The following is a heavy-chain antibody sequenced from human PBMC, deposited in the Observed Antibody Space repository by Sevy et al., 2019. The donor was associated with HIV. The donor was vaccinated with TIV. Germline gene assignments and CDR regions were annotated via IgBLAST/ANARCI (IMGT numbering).Heavy chain of an antibody. CDR3: AKENHAFYYDY. CDR1: GFSFSTYD. CDR2: ITDSGRAT. J-gene: IGHJ4*02. D-gene: IGHD3-22*01. Sequence: GGSLRLSCAASGFSFSTYDMSWVRQAPGKGLEWVSSITDSGRATYYADSVKGRFTISRDNSKNTLSLQMNSLRVEDTAIYYCAKENHAFYYDYWGQGTLVTVSS. V-gene: IGHV3-23*01.